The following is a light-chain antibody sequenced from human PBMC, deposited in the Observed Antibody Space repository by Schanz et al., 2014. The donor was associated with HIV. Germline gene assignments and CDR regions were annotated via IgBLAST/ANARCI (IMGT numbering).Light chain of an antibody. J-gene: IGKJ3*01. CDR1: QSISTH. Sequence: EIVLTQSPGTLSLSPGEVGTLSCRASQSISTHLAWYQQKPGQAPTLLIYGASKRATGIPDRFIGSGSGTDFTLTINRPEPEDFAVYYCQSYAGSFGPGTKVD. CDR3: QSYAGS. CDR2: GAS. V-gene: IGKV3-20*01.